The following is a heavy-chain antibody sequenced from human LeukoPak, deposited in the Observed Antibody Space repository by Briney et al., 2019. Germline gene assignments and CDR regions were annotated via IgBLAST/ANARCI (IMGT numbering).Heavy chain of an antibody. CDR3: ARWAVAGADY. Sequence: GRSLRHSCAASGFTFSSYAMHWVRQAPGKGLEWVAVISYDGSNKYYADSVKGRFTISRDNSKNTLYLQMNSLRAEDTAVYYCARWAVAGADYWGQGTLVTVSS. J-gene: IGHJ4*02. V-gene: IGHV3-30*04. D-gene: IGHD6-19*01. CDR2: ISYDGSNK. CDR1: GFTFSSYA.